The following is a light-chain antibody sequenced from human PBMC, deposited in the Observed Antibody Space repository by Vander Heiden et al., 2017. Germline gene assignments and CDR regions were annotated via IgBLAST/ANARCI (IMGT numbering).Light chain of an antibody. V-gene: IGLV2-8*01. CDR1: SSDVGGYNY. Sequence: QSALTQPPSASGSPGQSVTISCTGTSSDVGGYNYVSWYQQHPGKAPKVMIYEVSKRPSGVPVRFSGSKSANTASLTVSGLQAEDEADYYCSSYADSNNLVFGGGTKLTVL. CDR3: SSYADSNNLV. CDR2: EVS. J-gene: IGLJ3*02.